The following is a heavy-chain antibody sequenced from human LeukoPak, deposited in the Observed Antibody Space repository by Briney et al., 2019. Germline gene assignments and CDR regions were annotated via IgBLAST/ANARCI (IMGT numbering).Heavy chain of an antibody. CDR3: ARDALWFGDRTKYMDV. V-gene: IGHV4-59*01. Sequence: SETLSLTCTVSGGSISSYYWSWIRQPPGKGLEWIGYIYYSGSTNYNPSLKSRVTISVDTSKNQFSLKLSSVTAADTAVYYCARDALWFGDRTKYMDVWGKGTTVTVSS. D-gene: IGHD3-10*01. J-gene: IGHJ6*03. CDR2: IYYSGST. CDR1: GGSISSYY.